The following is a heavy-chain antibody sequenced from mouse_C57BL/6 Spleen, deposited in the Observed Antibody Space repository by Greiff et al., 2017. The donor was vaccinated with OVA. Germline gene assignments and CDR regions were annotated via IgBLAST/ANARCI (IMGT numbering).Heavy chain of an antibody. CDR1: GFSLTSYG. D-gene: IGHD1-1*01. CDR2: IWGGGST. Sequence: QVQLKESGPGLVAPSQSLSITCTVSGFSLTSYGVDWVRQPPGKGLEWLGVIWGGGSTNYNSALMSRLSISKDNSKSQVFLKMNSLQTDDTAMYYCAKRAKPNPFITTVEYWYFDVWGTGTTVTVSS. V-gene: IGHV2-9*01. CDR3: AKRAKPNPFITTVEYWYFDV. J-gene: IGHJ1*03.